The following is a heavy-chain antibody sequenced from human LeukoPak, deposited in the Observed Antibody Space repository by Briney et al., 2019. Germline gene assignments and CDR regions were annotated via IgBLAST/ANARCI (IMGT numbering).Heavy chain of an antibody. V-gene: IGHV3-23*01. Sequence: GGSLRLSCAASGFTFSSYVMNWVRQAPGKGLEWVSAISGSGGSTYYADSVKGRFTISRDNSKNTLYLQMNSLRAEDTAVYYCAKDAVAGNWYFDLWGRGTLVTVSS. CDR2: ISGSGGST. CDR3: AKDAVAGNWYFDL. D-gene: IGHD6-19*01. J-gene: IGHJ2*01. CDR1: GFTFSSYV.